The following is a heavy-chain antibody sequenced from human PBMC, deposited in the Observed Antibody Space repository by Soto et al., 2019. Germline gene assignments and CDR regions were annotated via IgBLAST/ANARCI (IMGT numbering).Heavy chain of an antibody. J-gene: IGHJ4*02. CDR2: MNPSTGNT. CDR3: ARRTERSGPHYFDS. CDR1: GYTFTSCD. V-gene: IGHV1-8*01. Sequence: ASVKVSCKASGYTFTSCDIHWVRQAPGQGLEWMGWMNPSTGNTGSAQKFQGRVTMTRNTAISTAYMELRSLTSEDTAVYYCARRTERSGPHYFDSWGQGTLVTVSS.